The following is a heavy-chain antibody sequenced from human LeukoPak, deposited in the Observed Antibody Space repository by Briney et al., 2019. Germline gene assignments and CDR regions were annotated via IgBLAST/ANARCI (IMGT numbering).Heavy chain of an antibody. CDR3: ARCGIAARRLLDY. D-gene: IGHD6-6*01. CDR2: INHSRSI. V-gene: IGHV4-34*01. CDR1: GGSFSGFY. Sequence: SATLSLTCALCGGSFSGFYWSWIRQPPGKGLEWIQEINHSRSIYCLPNGKSRDTISVATAKHQFSLKLSSVTGADTAVHYCARCGIAARRLLDYWGQGPLVSVSS. J-gene: IGHJ4*02.